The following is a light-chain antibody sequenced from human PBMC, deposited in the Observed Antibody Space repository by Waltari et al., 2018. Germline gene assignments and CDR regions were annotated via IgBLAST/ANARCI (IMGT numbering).Light chain of an antibody. V-gene: IGKV1-39*01. Sequence: DLQMTQSPSSLSASVGDRVTITCRESQSISSYLNWYQQKPGKAPKLLIYAASSLQSGVPSRFSGSGSGTDFTLTISSLQPEDFATYYCQQSYSTPPLTFGGGTKVEIK. CDR2: AAS. CDR3: QQSYSTPPLT. CDR1: QSISSY. J-gene: IGKJ4*01.